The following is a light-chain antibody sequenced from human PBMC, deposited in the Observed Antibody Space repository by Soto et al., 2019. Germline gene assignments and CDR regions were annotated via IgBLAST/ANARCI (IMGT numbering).Light chain of an antibody. Sequence: EIVLTQFPATLSLSPGERATLSCRASQGVGSYLAWYQQKPGQAPRLLIYDASHRATDIPARFSGSGSGTDFTLTISSLEPEDFGVYYCQQRSDWPPGTFGGGTKVEIK. CDR3: QQRSDWPPGT. CDR1: QGVGSY. CDR2: DAS. J-gene: IGKJ4*01. V-gene: IGKV3-11*01.